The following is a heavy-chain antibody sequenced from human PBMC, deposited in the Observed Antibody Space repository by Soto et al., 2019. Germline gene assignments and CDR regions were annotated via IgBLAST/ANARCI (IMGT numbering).Heavy chain of an antibody. D-gene: IGHD3-3*01. CDR1: GFTFSSYS. CDR3: ARVYQFGVVIILPSGAFDI. CDR2: ISSSSSYI. J-gene: IGHJ3*02. Sequence: GGSLRLSCAASGFTFSSYSMNWVRQAPGKGLEWVSSISSSSSYIYYADSVKGRFTISRDNAKNSLYLQMNSLRAEDTAVYYCARVYQFGVVIILPSGAFDIWGQGTMVTVSS. V-gene: IGHV3-21*01.